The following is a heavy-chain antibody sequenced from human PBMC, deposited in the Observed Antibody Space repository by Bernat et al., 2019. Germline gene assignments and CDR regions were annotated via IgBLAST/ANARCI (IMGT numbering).Heavy chain of an antibody. J-gene: IGHJ4*02. D-gene: IGHD2-21*02. CDR3: ARGPRSCGGDCYLYFDY. CDR2: IKEDGSEK. Sequence: EVQLVESGGGLVQPGGSLRLSCAASGFTFSSYWMSWVRQAPGKGLEWVANIKEDGSEKYVGDSVKGRFTVSRDNAKNSLYLQMNSLRAEDTAVYYCARGPRSCGGDCYLYFDYWGQGTLVTVSS. V-gene: IGHV3-7*01. CDR1: GFTFSSYW.